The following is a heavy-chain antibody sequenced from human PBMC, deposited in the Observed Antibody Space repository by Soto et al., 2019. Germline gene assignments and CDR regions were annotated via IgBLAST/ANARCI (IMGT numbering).Heavy chain of an antibody. CDR1: GFTFSSYW. CDR2: IKQDGSEK. V-gene: IGHV3-7*01. J-gene: IGHJ4*02. Sequence: EVQLVESGGGLVQPGGSLRLSCAASGFTFSSYWMSWVRQAPGKGLEWVANIKQDGSEKYYVDSVKGRFTISRDNAKNSMYLQMNSLRAVDTAVYYCARGYCSGGSCYPDHYWGQGTLVTVSS. D-gene: IGHD2-15*01. CDR3: ARGYCSGGSCYPDHY.